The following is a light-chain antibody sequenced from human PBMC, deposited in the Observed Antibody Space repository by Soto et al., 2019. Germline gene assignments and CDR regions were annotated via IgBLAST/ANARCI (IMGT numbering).Light chain of an antibody. Sequence: LNPAPSAPRAARQGGPILCSGSSSHLGSNYVYWYQQLPGTAPKLLIYRNNQRPSGVPDRFSGSKSGTSASLAISGLRSEDEADYYCAAWDDSLSGFYVFGTGTKVTVL. J-gene: IGLJ1*01. V-gene: IGLV1-47*01. CDR3: AAWDDSLSGFYV. CDR2: RNN. CDR1: SSHLGSNY.